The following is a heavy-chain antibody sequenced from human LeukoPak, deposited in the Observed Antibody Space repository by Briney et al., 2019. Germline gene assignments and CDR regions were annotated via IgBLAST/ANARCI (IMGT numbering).Heavy chain of an antibody. J-gene: IGHJ4*02. CDR3: AKRADSAWYYLDY. V-gene: IGHV3-30*18. CDR2: IFYDGSDK. D-gene: IGHD6-19*01. CDR1: GFTFSSHA. Sequence: GGSLRLSCAASGFTFSSHAMHWVRQAPGKGLEWVAVIFYDGSDKYNADSVKGRFTISRGNSKNTLYLQMNSLRAEDTAVYYCAKRADSAWYYLDYWGQGTLVTVSS.